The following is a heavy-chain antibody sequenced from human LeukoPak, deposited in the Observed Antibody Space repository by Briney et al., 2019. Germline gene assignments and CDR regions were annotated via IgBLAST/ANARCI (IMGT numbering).Heavy chain of an antibody. CDR3: TRDPHYYHGNPHDF. V-gene: IGHV3-49*04. D-gene: IGHD4-23*01. Sequence: PGGSLRLSCAASGFTFTSYSMNWVRQAPGKGLEWLSFIRSKDHGGTTEYAASVKGRFTISRDDSNSIAYLQMNSLIEDTAVYFCTRDPHYYHGNPHDFWGQGTRVTVSS. CDR1: GFTFTSYS. J-gene: IGHJ4*02. CDR2: IRSKDHGGTT.